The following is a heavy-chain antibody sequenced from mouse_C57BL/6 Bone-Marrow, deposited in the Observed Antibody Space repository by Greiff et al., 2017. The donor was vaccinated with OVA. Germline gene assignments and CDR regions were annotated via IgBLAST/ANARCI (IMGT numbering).Heavy chain of an antibody. CDR3: ARWEYYGAWFAD. V-gene: IGHV1-64*01. Sequence: QVQLQQPGAELVKPGASVKLSCKASGYTFTSYWMHWVKQRPGQGLEWIGMIHPNSGSTNYNEKFKSKATLTVDKSSSTAYMQLSSLTSEDAAVCYCARWEYYGAWFADWGQGTLVTVAA. CDR2: IHPNSGST. J-gene: IGHJ3*01. CDR1: GYTFTSYW. D-gene: IGHD1-1*01.